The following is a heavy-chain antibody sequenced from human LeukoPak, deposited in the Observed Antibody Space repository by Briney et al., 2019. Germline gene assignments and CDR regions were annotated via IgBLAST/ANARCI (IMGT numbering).Heavy chain of an antibody. CDR2: IIPIFGTA. V-gene: IGHV1-69*06. J-gene: IGHJ4*02. CDR1: GYTFTGYY. Sequence: ASVKVSCKASGYTFTGYYMHRVRQAPGQGLEWMRGIIPIFGTANYAQKFQGRVTITADKSTSTAYMELSSLRSEDTAVYYCASSRDSSGYYYEGGYWGQGTLVTVSS. CDR3: ASSRDSSGYYYEGGY. D-gene: IGHD3-22*01.